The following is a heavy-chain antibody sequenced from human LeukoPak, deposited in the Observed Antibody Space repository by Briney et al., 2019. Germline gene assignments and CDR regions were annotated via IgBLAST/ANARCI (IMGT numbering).Heavy chain of an antibody. Sequence: GGSLRLSCAASGFTFSSYAMSWVRQAPGKGLEWVANIKHDGSEKYYVDPVKGRFTISRDNAKNSLYLQMNSLRVEDTAVYYCARDDFFGSDYWGQGTLVTVSS. V-gene: IGHV3-7*03. CDR3: ARDDFFGSDY. J-gene: IGHJ4*02. D-gene: IGHD1-26*01. CDR1: GFTFSSYA. CDR2: IKHDGSEK.